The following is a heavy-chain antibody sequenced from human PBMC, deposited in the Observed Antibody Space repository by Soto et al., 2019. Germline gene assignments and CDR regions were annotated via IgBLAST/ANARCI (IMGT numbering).Heavy chain of an antibody. CDR3: ARDNGPNVLDY. CDR1: GYTFTSPY. V-gene: IGHV1-46*01. D-gene: IGHD2-8*01. Sequence: ASVNASSKASGYTFTSPYMHWVRQAPGQGLEWMGIINPSGGSTSYAQKFQGRVTMTTDASTSTVYMELSSLRSEDTAIYYCARDNGPNVLDYWGQGTLVTVSA. CDR2: INPSGGST. J-gene: IGHJ4*02.